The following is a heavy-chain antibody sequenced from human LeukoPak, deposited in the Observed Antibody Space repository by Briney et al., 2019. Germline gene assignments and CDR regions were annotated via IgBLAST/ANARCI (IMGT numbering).Heavy chain of an antibody. Sequence: PGGSLRPSCAASGFTFDDYAMHWVRQAPGKGLEWVSGISWNSGSIGYADSVKGRFTISRDNAKNSLYLQMNSLRAEDTALYYCAKISDIAVAGFFDYWGQGTLVTVSS. CDR1: GFTFDDYA. V-gene: IGHV3-9*01. CDR3: AKISDIAVAGFFDY. J-gene: IGHJ4*02. D-gene: IGHD6-19*01. CDR2: ISWNSGSI.